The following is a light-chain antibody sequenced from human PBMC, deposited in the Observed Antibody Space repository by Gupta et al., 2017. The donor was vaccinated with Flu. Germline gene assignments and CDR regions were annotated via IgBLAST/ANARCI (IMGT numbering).Light chain of an antibody. J-gene: IGLJ2*01. CDR2: AVS. CDR3: SSYTSSSTLV. Sequence: HSALTQPASVSGSPGQSITLSCTGTSSDVGGYNYVSWYQQHPGKAPKLMIYAVSNRPSGVSNRFSGSKSGNTASLTISGLQAEDEADYYCSSYTSSSTLVFGGGTKLTVL. V-gene: IGLV2-14*01. CDR1: SSDVGGYNY.